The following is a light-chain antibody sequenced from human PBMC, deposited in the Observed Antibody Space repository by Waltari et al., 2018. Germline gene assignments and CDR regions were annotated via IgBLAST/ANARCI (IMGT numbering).Light chain of an antibody. J-gene: IGLJ2*01. V-gene: IGLV3-27*01. CDR3: YAAADNNLGV. CDR2: RDT. Sequence: SCELTQTSSLSVSPGQTVRISCSGDVLANKHARWFQQKPGQAPVLIIFRDTERPAGIPERFSGSSSGTTASLIIRGAQVEDEGDYYSYAAADNNLGVFGGGTKVTVL. CDR1: VLANKH.